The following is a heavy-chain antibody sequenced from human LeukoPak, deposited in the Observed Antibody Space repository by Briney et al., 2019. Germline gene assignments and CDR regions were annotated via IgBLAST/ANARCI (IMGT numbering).Heavy chain of an antibody. CDR3: ARDEFGPLAF. Sequence: PGGSLRLSCVVSGLPFSNCRMTWVRQAPGRGLEWVANIKEDGTETSYVGSVKGRFTISRDNAKNSLYLQMNSLRAEDTALYYCARDEFGPLAFWGRGTLVTVSS. D-gene: IGHD3/OR15-3a*01. CDR1: GLPFSNCR. CDR2: IKEDGTET. V-gene: IGHV3-7*05. J-gene: IGHJ4*02.